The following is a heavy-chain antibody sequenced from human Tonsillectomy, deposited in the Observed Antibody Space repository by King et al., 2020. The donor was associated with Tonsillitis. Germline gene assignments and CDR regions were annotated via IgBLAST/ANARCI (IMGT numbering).Heavy chain of an antibody. V-gene: IGHV3-23*04. Sequence: VQLVESGGGLVQPGGSLRLSCAASGFTFSSYAMSWVRQAPGKGLEWVSAISGSGGSAYYADSVMGRFTSSRDNSKNTLYLQMNSLRAEDTAVYYCASRADYYDTPFDYWGQGTLVTVSS. D-gene: IGHD3-22*01. CDR3: ASRADYYDTPFDY. CDR1: GFTFSSYA. CDR2: ISGSGGSA. J-gene: IGHJ4*02.